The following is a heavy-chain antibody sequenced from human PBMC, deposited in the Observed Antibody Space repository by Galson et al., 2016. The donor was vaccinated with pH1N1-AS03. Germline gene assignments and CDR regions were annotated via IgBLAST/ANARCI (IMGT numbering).Heavy chain of an antibody. CDR2: ISYDGSDK. J-gene: IGHJ6*02. CDR3: ARDTTAARLLGPVPT. D-gene: IGHD6-6*01. CDR1: GITFSSYA. V-gene: IGHV3-30*04. Sequence: SLRLSCAASGITFSSYAMHWVRQAPGKGLEWVAVISYDGSDKYYADSVKGRFTISRDNSKNTLYLQMNSLRADDTAVFYCARDTTAARLLGPVPTRGQGTTVTVSS.